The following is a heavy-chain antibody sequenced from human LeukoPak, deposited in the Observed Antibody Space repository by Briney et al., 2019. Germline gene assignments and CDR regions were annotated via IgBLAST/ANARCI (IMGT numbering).Heavy chain of an antibody. J-gene: IGHJ4*02. Sequence: GGSLRLSCAASGFTFGSCGMNWARRAPGKGLEWVSSISSSSSYIYYADSVKGRFTISRDNAKNSLYLQMNSLRAEDTAVYYCARATFTAMVTPDFDYWGQGTLVTVSS. D-gene: IGHD5-18*01. CDR3: ARATFTAMVTPDFDY. CDR1: GFTFGSCG. CDR2: ISSSSSYI. V-gene: IGHV3-21*01.